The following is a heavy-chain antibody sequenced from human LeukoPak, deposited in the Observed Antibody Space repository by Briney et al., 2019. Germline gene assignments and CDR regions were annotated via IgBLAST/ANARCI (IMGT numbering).Heavy chain of an antibody. CDR2: IYYSGST. D-gene: IGHD6-13*01. Sequence: PSETLSLTRTVSGGSISSGDYYWGWIRQPPGTGLEWIGSIYYSGSTYYNPSLKSRVTISVDTSKNQFSLKLSSVTAADTAVYYCARLGSWYWSLFDYWGQGTLVTVSS. V-gene: IGHV4-39*01. J-gene: IGHJ4*02. CDR3: ARLGSWYWSLFDY. CDR1: GGSISSGDYY.